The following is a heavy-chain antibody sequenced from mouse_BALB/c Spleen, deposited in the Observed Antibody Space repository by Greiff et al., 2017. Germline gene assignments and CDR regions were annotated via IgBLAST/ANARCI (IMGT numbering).Heavy chain of an antibody. V-gene: IGHV1S132*01. Sequence: QVQLQQSGAELVKPGASVKLSCKTSGYTFTSYWIQWVKQRPGQGLGWIGEIFPGTGTTYYNEKFKGKATLTIDTSSSTAYMQLSSLTSEDSAVYFCARGGFEYDFYAMDYWGQGTSVTVSS. D-gene: IGHD2-4*01. J-gene: IGHJ4*01. CDR2: IFPGTGTT. CDR3: ARGGFEYDFYAMDY. CDR1: GYTFTSYW.